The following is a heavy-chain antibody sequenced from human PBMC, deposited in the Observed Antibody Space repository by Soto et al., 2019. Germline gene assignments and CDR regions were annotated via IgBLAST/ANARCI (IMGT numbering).Heavy chain of an antibody. CDR2: IYSGGGT. CDR3: ARSLGSGNYYNGHY. CDR1: GFTVSSNY. Sequence: GGSLRLSCAASGFTVSSNYMSWVRQAPGKGLECVSSIYSGGGTYYADPVRGRFTISRDNSKNTLYLQMNSLRAEDTAVYYCARSLGSGNYYNGHYWGQGTLVTVSS. J-gene: IGHJ4*02. D-gene: IGHD3-10*02. V-gene: IGHV3-53*01.